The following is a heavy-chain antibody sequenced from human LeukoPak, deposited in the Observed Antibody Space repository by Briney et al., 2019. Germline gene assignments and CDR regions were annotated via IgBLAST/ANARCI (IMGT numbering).Heavy chain of an antibody. V-gene: IGHV3-21*01. D-gene: IGHD6-13*01. J-gene: IGHJ4*02. Sequence: GGSLRLSCAASGFIFSDYGMNWVRQSPGSGLEWFSSIGSSGSDIHYADSVKGRFTISRDNAKNSLFLQMNNLGAEDTAVYYCARDVYSIAAAGRAYWGQGTLVTVSS. CDR3: ARDVYSIAAAGRAY. CDR2: IGSSGSDI. CDR1: GFIFSDYG.